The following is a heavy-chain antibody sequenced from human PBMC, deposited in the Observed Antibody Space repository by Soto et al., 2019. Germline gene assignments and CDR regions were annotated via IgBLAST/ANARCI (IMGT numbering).Heavy chain of an antibody. V-gene: IGHV3-23*01. D-gene: IGHD6-6*01. CDR3: ARARRQQLVLDY. CDR1: GFTFSSYA. J-gene: IGHJ4*02. Sequence: EVQLLESGGGLVQPGGSLRLSCAASGFTFSSYAMSWVRQAPGKGLEWVSAISGSGGSTYYADSVKGRFTISRDNSKNTLYLQMNSLRAEDTAVYYCARARRQQLVLDYWGQGTLITVSS. CDR2: ISGSGGST.